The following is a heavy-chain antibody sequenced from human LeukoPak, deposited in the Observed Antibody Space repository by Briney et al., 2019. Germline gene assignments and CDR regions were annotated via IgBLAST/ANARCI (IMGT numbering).Heavy chain of an antibody. CDR3: ARGPYYYDSSGYYYAEYFQH. D-gene: IGHD3-22*01. J-gene: IGHJ1*01. V-gene: IGHV1-8*01. CDR1: GYTFTSYD. Sequence: GASVKVSCKASGYTFTSYDINWVRQATGQGLEWMGWMNPNSGNTGYAQKFQGRVTMTRNTSISTAYMELSSLRSEDTAVYYCARGPYYYDSSGYYYAEYFQHWGQGTLVTVSS. CDR2: MNPNSGNT.